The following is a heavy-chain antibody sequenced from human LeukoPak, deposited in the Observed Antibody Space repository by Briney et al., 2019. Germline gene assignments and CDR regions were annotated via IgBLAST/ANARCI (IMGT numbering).Heavy chain of an antibody. Sequence: SETLSLTCAVSGGSISGYYWSWIRQPPGKGLEWIGYIYYSGSTNYNPSLKSRVTISVDTSKNQFSLKLNSVTAADTAVYYCARGAAITYWGQGTLVTVSS. V-gene: IGHV4-59*01. D-gene: IGHD5-24*01. CDR1: GGSISGYY. J-gene: IGHJ4*02. CDR2: IYYSGST. CDR3: ARGAAITY.